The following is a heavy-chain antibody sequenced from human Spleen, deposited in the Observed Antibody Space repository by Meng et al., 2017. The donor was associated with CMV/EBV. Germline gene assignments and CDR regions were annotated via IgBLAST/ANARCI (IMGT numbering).Heavy chain of an antibody. CDR3: ARGEYDGYYHYGLDA. D-gene: IGHD1-1*01. J-gene: IGHJ6*02. CDR1: GFTFSDYY. Sequence: GESLKISCAASGFTFSDYYMSWVRQAPGKGLEWISYISSSVSRTIYYADSVKGRFAISRDNAKNSLYLQMNSLRVEDTAVYYCARGEYDGYYHYGLDAWGQGTTVTVSS. CDR2: ISSSVSRTI. V-gene: IGHV3-11*01.